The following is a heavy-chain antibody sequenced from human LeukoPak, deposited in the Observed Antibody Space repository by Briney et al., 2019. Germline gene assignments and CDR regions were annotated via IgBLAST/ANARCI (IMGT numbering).Heavy chain of an antibody. Sequence: GGSLRLSCAASGFTFNNYHMVWVRQAPGKGLEGVPSISSGSDYMYYADSVRGRFTISRDNAKNSLFLQMNSLTSDDTAVYYCAREGRELLYYVDVWGKGTTVTVSS. CDR2: ISSGSDYM. CDR3: AREGRELLYYVDV. CDR1: GFTFNNYH. D-gene: IGHD1-26*01. V-gene: IGHV3-21*01. J-gene: IGHJ6*03.